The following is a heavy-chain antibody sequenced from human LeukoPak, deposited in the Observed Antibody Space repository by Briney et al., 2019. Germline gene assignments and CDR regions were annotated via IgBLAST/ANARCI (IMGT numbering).Heavy chain of an antibody. CDR1: GFTFSTYS. D-gene: IGHD3-22*01. CDR3: AKILSATYYYDSSGYPGAFDI. J-gene: IGHJ3*02. CDR2: ISSSSSTI. Sequence: GGSLRLSCAASGFTFSTYSMNWVRQAPGKGLEWVSYISSSSSTIYYADSVKGRFTISRDNAKNSLYLQMNSLRAEDTAVYYCAKILSATYYYDSSGYPGAFDIWGQGTMVTVSS. V-gene: IGHV3-48*01.